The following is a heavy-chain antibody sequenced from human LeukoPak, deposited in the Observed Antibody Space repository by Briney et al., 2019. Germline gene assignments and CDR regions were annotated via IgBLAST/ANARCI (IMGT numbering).Heavy chain of an antibody. V-gene: IGHV6-1*01. J-gene: IGHJ3*02. D-gene: IGHD5-24*01. CDR2: TYYRSKWYN. CDR3: ARGGQGDGYSADEAFDI. Sequence: SQTLSLTCAISGDSVSSKTAAWNWIRQSPSRGLEWLGRTYYRSKWYNDYAVSVESRITINPDTSKNQFSLHLNSVTPEDTAVYYCARGGQGDGYSADEAFDIWGQGTMVTVSS. CDR1: GDSVSSKTAA.